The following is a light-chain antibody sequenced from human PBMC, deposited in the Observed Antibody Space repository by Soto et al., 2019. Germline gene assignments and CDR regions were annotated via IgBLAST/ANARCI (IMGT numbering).Light chain of an antibody. CDR1: QNIGNK. Sequence: IVMTQSAGTLSVSPGERATLSCGASQNIGNKVAWYQQKPGQAPRLLIYDASSRPTDIPARFSGSGYGTDFNLTISSLETEDFALYYCQQRSNWPITFGQGTRLEIK. CDR2: DAS. V-gene: IGKV3-11*01. CDR3: QQRSNWPIT. J-gene: IGKJ5*01.